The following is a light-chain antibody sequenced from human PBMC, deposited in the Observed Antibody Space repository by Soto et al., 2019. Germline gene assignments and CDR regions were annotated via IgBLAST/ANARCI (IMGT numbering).Light chain of an antibody. V-gene: IGKV3-20*01. J-gene: IGKJ1*01. CDR1: QSVSSSH. Sequence: EIWLTQCPGTLCLAPGGRASRSCRASQSVSSSHLAWYQQKPGHAPRLLIYGASSRATGIPERFSGSGSGTDFTLTISRMEPEDFAVYYCQQYGRRTFGHGTKVDIK. CDR3: QQYGRRT. CDR2: GAS.